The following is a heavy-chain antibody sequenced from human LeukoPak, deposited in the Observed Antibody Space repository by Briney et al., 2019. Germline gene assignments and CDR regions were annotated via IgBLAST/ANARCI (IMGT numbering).Heavy chain of an antibody. CDR2: IIPIFGTA. J-gene: IGHJ6*02. D-gene: IGHD2-2*01. CDR1: GGTFSSYA. CDR3: ARGYCSSTSCQDDLHGMDV. V-gene: IGHV1-69*13. Sequence: ASVKVSCKASGGTFSSYAISWVRQAPGQGLEWMGGIIPIFGTANYAQKFQGRVTITADESTSTAYMELSSLRSEDTAVYYCARGYCSSTSCQDDLHGMDVWGQGTTVTVSS.